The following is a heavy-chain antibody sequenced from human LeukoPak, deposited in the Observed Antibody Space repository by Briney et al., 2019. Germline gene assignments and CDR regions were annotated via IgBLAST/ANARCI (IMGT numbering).Heavy chain of an antibody. CDR2: ISTDGSNT. J-gene: IGHJ4*02. CDR3: VRGAYLGDPYFDY. Sequence: PGGSLRLSCGASGSTLSSYWMHWGRQAPGKGLVWVSRISTDGSNTNYADSVKGRFTISRDNAKNTLYLQMNSLRGEDTAVYYCVRGAYLGDPYFDYWGQGTLVTVSS. CDR1: GSTLSSYW. V-gene: IGHV3-74*01. D-gene: IGHD4-17*01.